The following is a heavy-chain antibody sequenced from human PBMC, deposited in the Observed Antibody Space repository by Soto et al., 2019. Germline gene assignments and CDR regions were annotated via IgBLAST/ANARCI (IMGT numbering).Heavy chain of an antibody. V-gene: IGHV3-23*01. J-gene: IGHJ6*02. CDR3: AKDRDVVVGGGLDV. CDR1: GFTFGSYD. Sequence: EVQLLESGGGLVQPGGSLRLSCAASGFTFGSYDMNWVRQAPGKGLERVSGISASGGSAYYADSVKGRFTISRDNSKNLLYLQLKSLRAEDTAIYFCAKDRDVVVGGGLDVWGQGTTVTVS. CDR2: ISASGGSA. D-gene: IGHD3-16*01.